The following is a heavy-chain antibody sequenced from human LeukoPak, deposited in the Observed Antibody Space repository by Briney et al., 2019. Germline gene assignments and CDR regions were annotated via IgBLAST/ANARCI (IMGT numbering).Heavy chain of an antibody. Sequence: ASVKVSCKTSGYSFTSYYIHWVRQAPGQGLEWMGIINPSGGSTTYAQKFQGRLTMASDTSTSTVYMELSSLRSEDTAMYYCVRRTDASGIQPFDYWGQGTLVTVSS. CDR1: GYSFTSYY. CDR3: VRRTDASGIQPFDY. D-gene: IGHD3-10*01. CDR2: INPSGGST. J-gene: IGHJ4*02. V-gene: IGHV1-46*01.